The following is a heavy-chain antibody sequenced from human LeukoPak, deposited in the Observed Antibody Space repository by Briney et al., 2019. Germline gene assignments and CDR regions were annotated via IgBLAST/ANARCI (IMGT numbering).Heavy chain of an antibody. V-gene: IGHV1-46*01. J-gene: IGHJ5*02. Sequence: ASVTVSCKASGYTFTGYYMHWVRQAPGQGLEWMGVINPSGDGTNYPQRFQGRVTLTRDTSTSTVYMELSSLRSEDTAIYYCAKETPNTGWFDPWGQGTLVTVSS. D-gene: IGHD1-14*01. CDR3: AKETPNTGWFDP. CDR1: GYTFTGYY. CDR2: INPSGDGT.